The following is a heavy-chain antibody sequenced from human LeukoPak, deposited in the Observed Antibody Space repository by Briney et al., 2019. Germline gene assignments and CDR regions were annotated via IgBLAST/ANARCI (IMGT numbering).Heavy chain of an antibody. V-gene: IGHV3-49*04. CDR3: TRVAYGSGSYYNDP. D-gene: IGHD3-10*01. Sequence: GGSLRLSCTASGFTFGDYAMTWVRQAPGKGLEWVSFIRSKAYGGTTEYAASVKGRFTISRDDSKSIAYLQMNSLKTEDTAVYYCTRVAYGSGSYYNDPWGQGTLVTVSS. CDR1: GFTFGDYA. CDR2: IRSKAYGGTT. J-gene: IGHJ5*02.